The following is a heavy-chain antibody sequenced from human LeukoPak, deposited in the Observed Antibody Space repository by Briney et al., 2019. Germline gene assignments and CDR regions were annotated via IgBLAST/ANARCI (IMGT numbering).Heavy chain of an antibody. Sequence: GASVKVSCKAFGYTFTDYHMHWVRQAPGQGLEWMGWINPNSGDTNYAQKFQERVSITRDMSTGTAYMELSSLRSEDTAVYFCAAGTSGRPEYFQHWGQGTLVTVSS. J-gene: IGHJ1*01. D-gene: IGHD1-14*01. CDR1: GYTFTDYH. CDR3: AAGTSGRPEYFQH. V-gene: IGHV1-2*02. CDR2: INPNSGDT.